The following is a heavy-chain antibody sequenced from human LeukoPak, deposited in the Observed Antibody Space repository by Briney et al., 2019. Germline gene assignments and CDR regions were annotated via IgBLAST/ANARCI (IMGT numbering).Heavy chain of an antibody. D-gene: IGHD3-10*01. Sequence: GGPLRFSCEAPGFPFSSNAMNWVRKAPGKGLEWVSGISGSGGSTYYADSVRGRFTISRDNFKNTLYLQMNSLRAEDTAVYYCAKGLDGSGSYPYWGQGTLVTVSS. J-gene: IGHJ4*02. CDR3: AKGLDGSGSYPY. V-gene: IGHV3-23*01. CDR1: GFPFSSNA. CDR2: ISGSGGST.